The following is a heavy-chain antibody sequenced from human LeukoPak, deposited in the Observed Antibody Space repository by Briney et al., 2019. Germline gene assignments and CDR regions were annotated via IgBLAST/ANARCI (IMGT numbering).Heavy chain of an antibody. CDR1: GFTFSSYA. CDR2: ISGSGDST. Sequence: GGSLRLSCAASGFTFSSYAMSWVRQAPGKGLEWVSAISGSGDSTYYADSVKGRFTISRDNSKNTLYLQMNSLRAEDTAVYYCAKDYAYYYGSGIGGFEYWGQGTLVTVSS. D-gene: IGHD3-10*01. V-gene: IGHV3-23*01. CDR3: AKDYAYYYGSGIGGFEY. J-gene: IGHJ4*02.